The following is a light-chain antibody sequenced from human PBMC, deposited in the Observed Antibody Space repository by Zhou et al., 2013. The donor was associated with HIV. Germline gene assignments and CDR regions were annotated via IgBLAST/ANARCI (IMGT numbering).Light chain of an antibody. CDR3: GTWDSSLSAVI. V-gene: IGLV1-51*02. CDR1: SSNIGRYY. Sequence: QSVLTQPPSVSAAPGQKVTISCSGSSSNIGRYYVSWYRHLPGTAPQLLIHENDKRPSGIPDRFSGSKSAASATLGITGLQTGDEADYYCGTWDSSLSAVIFGGGTKLTV. J-gene: IGLJ2*01. CDR2: END.